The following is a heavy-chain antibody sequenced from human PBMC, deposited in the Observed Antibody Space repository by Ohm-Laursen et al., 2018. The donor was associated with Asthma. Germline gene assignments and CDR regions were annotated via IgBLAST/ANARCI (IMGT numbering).Heavy chain of an antibody. Sequence: SLRLSCAASGFTFSSYSMNWVRQAPGKGLEWVSYITSYSSTTYYADSVKGRFTISRDNSKNTLYLQMNSLRAEDTAVYYCAGGRTEGFDYWGQGTLVTVSS. CDR1: GFTFSSYS. J-gene: IGHJ4*02. CDR2: ITSYSSTT. CDR3: AGGRTEGFDY. V-gene: IGHV3-48*01. D-gene: IGHD3-16*01.